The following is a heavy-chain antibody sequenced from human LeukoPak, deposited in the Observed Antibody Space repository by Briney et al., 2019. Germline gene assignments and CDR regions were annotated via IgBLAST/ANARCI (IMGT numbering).Heavy chain of an antibody. CDR3: ATERRQFYYYYGMDV. Sequence: GGSLRLSCAASGFTFSSYGMHWVRQAPGKGLEWVSNIEQDGSEKYYVDSVKSRFTISRDNAKNSLYLQMNSLRAEDTAVYYCATERRQFYYYYGMDVWGQGTTVTVSS. CDR1: GFTFSSYG. V-gene: IGHV3-7*01. J-gene: IGHJ6*02. CDR2: IEQDGSEK.